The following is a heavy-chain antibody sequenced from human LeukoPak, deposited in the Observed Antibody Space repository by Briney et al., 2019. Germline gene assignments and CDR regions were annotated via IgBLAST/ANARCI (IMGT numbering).Heavy chain of an antibody. CDR1: GGSFSDNY. V-gene: IGHV4-34*01. D-gene: IGHD4-23*01. Sequence: PSETLSLTCAVYGGSFSDNYWSWLRQSPGKGLEWIGEINHSGSTNYNPSLKSRVTISVDTSKSQFSLKMSSVTAADTALYYCARDPTTVVSVPYYFDDWGQGTLVTVSS. CDR3: ARDPTTVVSVPYYFDD. J-gene: IGHJ4*02. CDR2: INHSGST.